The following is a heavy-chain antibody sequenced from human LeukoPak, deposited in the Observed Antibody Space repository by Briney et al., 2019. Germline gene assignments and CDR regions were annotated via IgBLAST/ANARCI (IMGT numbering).Heavy chain of an antibody. Sequence: SETLSLTCTVSGGSISTYSWSWIRQPAGKGLEWIGRIYTSGSTNYNPSLKSRVTMSVDTSKNQFSLKLSSVTAADTAVYYCARDMSLLWFGELCAFDIWGQGTMVTVSS. CDR2: IYTSGST. J-gene: IGHJ3*02. D-gene: IGHD3-10*01. CDR1: GGSISTYS. CDR3: ARDMSLLWFGELCAFDI. V-gene: IGHV4-4*07.